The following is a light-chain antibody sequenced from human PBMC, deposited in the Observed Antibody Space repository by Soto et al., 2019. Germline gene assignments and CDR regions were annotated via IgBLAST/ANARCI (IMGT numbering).Light chain of an antibody. CDR1: QSVSSK. Sequence: EIVCTQSPATLSLSPGERATLSCRASQSVSSKLAWYQQKPGQAPRLLIYDASTRATGIPVRFSGSGSGTEFSLTISSLQSEDFAVYYCQQYKNGPPWTFGPGTKVDIK. CDR3: QQYKNGPPWT. CDR2: DAS. V-gene: IGKV3-15*01. J-gene: IGKJ1*01.